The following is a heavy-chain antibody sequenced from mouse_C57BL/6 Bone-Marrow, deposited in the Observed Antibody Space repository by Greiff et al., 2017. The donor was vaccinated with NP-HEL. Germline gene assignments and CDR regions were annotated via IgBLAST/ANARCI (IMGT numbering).Heavy chain of an antibody. Sequence: VQLQQSGAELVRPGASVKLSCTASGFNINDDYMHWVKQSPEQGLEWIGWIDPENGDTEYASQFQGKAPITADSSSNTAYRQLSSLTAENTAVYYCTTLVAAEDAMDYWGQGTAVTVSA. J-gene: IGHJ4*01. CDR2: IDPENGDT. CDR3: TTLVAAEDAMDY. V-gene: IGHV14-4*01. D-gene: IGHD1-1*01. CDR1: GFNINDDY.